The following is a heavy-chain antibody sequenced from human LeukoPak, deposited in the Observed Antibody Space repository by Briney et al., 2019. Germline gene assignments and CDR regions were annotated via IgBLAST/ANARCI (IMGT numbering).Heavy chain of an antibody. V-gene: IGHV3-23*01. CDR1: GFTFSSYA. D-gene: IGHD3-10*01. Sequence: PGGSLRLSCAASGFTFSSYAMSWVRQAPGKGLEWVSAISGGGGSTYYADSVKGRFTISRDNSKNTLYLQMNSLRAEDTAVYYCAKTVVREIGFDYWGQGTLVTVSS. J-gene: IGHJ4*02. CDR3: AKTVVREIGFDY. CDR2: ISGGGGST.